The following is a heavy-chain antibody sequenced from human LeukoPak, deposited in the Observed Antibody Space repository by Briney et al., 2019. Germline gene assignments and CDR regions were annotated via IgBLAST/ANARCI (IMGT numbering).Heavy chain of an antibody. D-gene: IGHD4-17*01. CDR1: GGSISSGGYY. V-gene: IGHV4-30-2*01. CDR2: IYQSGST. CDR3: ARDIDYGDYALGY. Sequence: PSETLSLTCTVSGGSISSGGYYWNWIRQPPGKGLEWIGYIYQSGSTSYNPSLKSRVTISVDRSKNQFSLKLSSVTAADTAVYYCARDIDYGDYALGYWGQGTLVTVSS. J-gene: IGHJ4*02.